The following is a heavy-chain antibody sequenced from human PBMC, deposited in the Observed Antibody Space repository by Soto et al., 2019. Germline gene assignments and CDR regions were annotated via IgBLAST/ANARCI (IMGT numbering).Heavy chain of an antibody. V-gene: IGHV3-23*01. J-gene: IGHJ4*02. CDR1: GFTFSSYA. Sequence: EVQLLESGGGLVQPGGSLRLSCAASGFTFSSYATSWVRQAPGKGLEWVSSISGSGGSTYYADSVKGRFTISRDNSKNTLYLQMNSLRAEDTAVYYCAKTDGYPYYFDYWGQGTLVTVSS. CDR3: AKTDGYPYYFDY. D-gene: IGHD6-13*01. CDR2: ISGSGGST.